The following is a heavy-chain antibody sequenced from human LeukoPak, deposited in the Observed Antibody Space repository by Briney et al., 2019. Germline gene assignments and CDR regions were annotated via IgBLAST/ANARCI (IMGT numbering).Heavy chain of an antibody. CDR2: ISPSGGST. CDR3: ARGEMATIEDAFDI. Sequence: GASVKVSCKAFGYTFTSNYMHWVRQAPGQGPEWMGVISPSGGSTTYAQKFQGRVTITADKSTSTAYMELSSLRSEDTAVYYCARGEMATIEDAFDIWGQGTMVTVSS. CDR1: GYTFTSNY. D-gene: IGHD5-24*01. V-gene: IGHV1-46*01. J-gene: IGHJ3*02.